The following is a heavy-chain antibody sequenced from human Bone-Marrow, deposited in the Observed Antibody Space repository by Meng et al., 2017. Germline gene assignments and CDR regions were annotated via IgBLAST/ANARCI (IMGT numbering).Heavy chain of an antibody. D-gene: IGHD3-9*01. CDR2: INHSGST. CDR1: GGSFSGYY. V-gene: IGHV4-34*01. CDR3: ARGGDYDILTTVTVYYFDY. J-gene: IGHJ4*02. Sequence: SETLSLTCAVYGGSFSGYYWSWIRQPPGKGLEWIGEINHSGSTNYNPSLKSRVTISVDTSKNQFSLKLSSVTAADTAVYYCARGGDYDILTTVTVYYFDYWGQGTLVTVSS.